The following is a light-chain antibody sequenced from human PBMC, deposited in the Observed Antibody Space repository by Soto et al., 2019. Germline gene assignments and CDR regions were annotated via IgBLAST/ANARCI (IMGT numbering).Light chain of an antibody. Sequence: DIQMTQSPSTVSASVGERVTITCRASQSISSWLAWYQQKPGKAPKLLIYKASTLQSGVPSRFSGSGSGTEFTLTISSLQPDDFATYYCQQYSPYPWTFGQGTKVEIK. CDR1: QSISSW. V-gene: IGKV1-5*03. J-gene: IGKJ1*01. CDR2: KAS. CDR3: QQYSPYPWT.